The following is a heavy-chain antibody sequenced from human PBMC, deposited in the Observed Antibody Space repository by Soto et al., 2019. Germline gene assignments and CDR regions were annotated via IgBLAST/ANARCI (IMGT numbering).Heavy chain of an antibody. CDR1: VVSISSSSYY. CDR2: IYYSGST. V-gene: IGHV4-39*01. J-gene: IGHJ6*01. CDR3: ARHATVPKTYSSSRYWYYYYGMEV. D-gene: IGHD6-13*01. Sequence: PSETLSLTCTFSVVSISSSSYYCGWIRQPPGKGLEWIGSIYYSGSTYYNPSLKSRVTISVDTSKNQFSLKLSSVTAADTAVYYCARHATVPKTYSSSRYWYYYYGMEVWGQGTTVTVSS.